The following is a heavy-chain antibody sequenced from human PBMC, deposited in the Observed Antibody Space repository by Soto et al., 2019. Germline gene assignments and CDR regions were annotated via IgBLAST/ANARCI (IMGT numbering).Heavy chain of an antibody. CDR1: GGTFSSYT. Sequence: QVQLVQSGAEVKKPGSSVKVSCKASGGTFSSYTISWVRQAPGQGLEWMGRIIPILGIANYAQKFQGRVTITADKSTSPAYMELSSLRSEDTAVYYCARDAGRCSSTSCPLDYWGQGTLVTVSS. CDR3: ARDAGRCSSTSCPLDY. J-gene: IGHJ4*02. CDR2: IIPILGIA. D-gene: IGHD2-2*01. V-gene: IGHV1-69*08.